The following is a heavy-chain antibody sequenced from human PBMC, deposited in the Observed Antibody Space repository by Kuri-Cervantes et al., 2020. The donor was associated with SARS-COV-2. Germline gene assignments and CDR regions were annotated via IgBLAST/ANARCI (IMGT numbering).Heavy chain of an antibody. V-gene: IGHV4-39*01. D-gene: IGHD3-3*01. CDR1: GGSISSGGYY. CDR2: IYYSGST. Sequence: SETLSLTCTVSGGSISSGGYYWGWIRQPPGKGLEWIGSIYYSGSTYYNPSLKSRVTISVDTFKNQFSLKLSSVTAADTAVYYCARSAFGATYYDFWSGFDYWGQGTLVTVSS. J-gene: IGHJ4*02. CDR3: ARSAFGATYYDFWSGFDY.